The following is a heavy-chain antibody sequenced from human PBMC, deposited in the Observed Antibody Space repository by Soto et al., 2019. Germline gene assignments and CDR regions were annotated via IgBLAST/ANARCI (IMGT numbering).Heavy chain of an antibody. CDR2: IYPGDSDT. CDR1: GYYFTNYW. CDR3: ARQGGTYYDS. V-gene: IGHV5-51*01. J-gene: IGHJ4*02. D-gene: IGHD1-26*01. Sequence: PGESLKISCNSSGYYFTNYWIGWVRQTPWKGLEWMGIIYPGDSDTRYSPSFQGHVTISADKSITTAYLQWSSLKASDTAMYYCARQGGTYYDSWGQGTLVTVS.